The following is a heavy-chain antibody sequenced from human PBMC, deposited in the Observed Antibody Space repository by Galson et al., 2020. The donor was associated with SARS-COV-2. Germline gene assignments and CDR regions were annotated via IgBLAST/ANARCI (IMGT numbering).Heavy chain of an antibody. CDR2: VFPGDSET. Sequence: GESLKISCQASGYRFTSYWIGWVRQMPGKGLEWMGIVFPGDSETRYSPSFQGQVTISADKSISTAYLQWSSLKASDTAIYYCARHTADCSNGICYADYYHGLDVWGQGTAVTV. D-gene: IGHD2-8*01. CDR1: GYRFTSYW. V-gene: IGHV5-51*01. J-gene: IGHJ6*02. CDR3: ARHTADCSNGICYADYYHGLDV.